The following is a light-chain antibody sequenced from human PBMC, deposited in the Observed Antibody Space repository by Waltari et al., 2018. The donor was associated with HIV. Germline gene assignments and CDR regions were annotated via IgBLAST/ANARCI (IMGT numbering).Light chain of an antibody. Sequence: QSVLTQPPSASGTPGQRVAISCSGSSSNIGSYYVYCYQQLPGTTPKLLIFRNNQRPSGVPDRFSGSNSGTSASLVISGLRSEDEADYYCATWDDSLSGVVFGGGTRLTVL. CDR3: ATWDDSLSGVV. V-gene: IGLV1-47*01. J-gene: IGLJ2*01. CDR1: SSNIGSYY. CDR2: RNN.